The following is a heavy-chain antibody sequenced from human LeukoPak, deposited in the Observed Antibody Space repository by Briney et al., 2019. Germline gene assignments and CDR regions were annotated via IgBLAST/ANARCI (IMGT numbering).Heavy chain of an antibody. J-gene: IGHJ4*02. Sequence: GGPLRLSCAASGFTFSNYAMSWVRQAPGKGLEWGSTISNTGGSTYYADSVKDRFTISRDNSKNTLYLKMNSLRADDTAVYYCAKDLRYSTTWYYFDYWGQGTLVTVSS. CDR3: AKDLRYSTTWYYFDY. D-gene: IGHD6-13*01. CDR2: ISNTGGST. V-gene: IGHV3-23*01. CDR1: GFTFSNYA.